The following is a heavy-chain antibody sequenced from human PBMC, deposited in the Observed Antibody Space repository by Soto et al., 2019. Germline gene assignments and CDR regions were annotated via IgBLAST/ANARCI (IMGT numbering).Heavy chain of an antibody. J-gene: IGHJ5*02. Sequence: EVQLVESGGGLVQPGRSLRLSCAASGFTFDDYAMHWVRQAPGKGLEWVSGISWNSGSIGYADSVKGRFTISRDNAKNSLYLQMNSLRAEDTALYYCAKRHGSSWYGNWFDPWGQGTLVTVSS. CDR1: GFTFDDYA. CDR3: AKRHGSSWYGNWFDP. D-gene: IGHD6-13*01. CDR2: ISWNSGSI. V-gene: IGHV3-9*01.